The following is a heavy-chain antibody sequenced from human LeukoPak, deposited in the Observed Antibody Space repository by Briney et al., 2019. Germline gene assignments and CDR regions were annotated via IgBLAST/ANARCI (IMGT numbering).Heavy chain of an antibody. CDR3: ARGNLWFGELVY. Sequence: PGGTLRLSCAATGFTFSSYDMSWVRQAPGKGLEWVSGISGSGGSTYYADSVRGRFTISRDNSKNTLYLQMNSLRAEDTAVYYCARGNLWFGELVYWGQGTLVTVSS. CDR1: GFTFSSYD. J-gene: IGHJ4*02. CDR2: ISGSGGST. V-gene: IGHV3-23*01. D-gene: IGHD3-10*01.